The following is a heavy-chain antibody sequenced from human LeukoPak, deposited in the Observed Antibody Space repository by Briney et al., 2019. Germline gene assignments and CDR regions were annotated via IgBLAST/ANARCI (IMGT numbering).Heavy chain of an antibody. CDR3: ARGSGQWGFDS. CDR2: ISAGGYT. Sequence: PSETLSLTCTVSGGSITSYYWSWIRQPAGKGLEWIGLISAGGYTNYNPSLRSRVTISVDSSKNQFSLKLSSVTAADTAVYYCARGSGQWGFDSWGQGTLVTVSS. V-gene: IGHV4-4*07. J-gene: IGHJ4*02. D-gene: IGHD3-10*01. CDR1: GGSITSYY.